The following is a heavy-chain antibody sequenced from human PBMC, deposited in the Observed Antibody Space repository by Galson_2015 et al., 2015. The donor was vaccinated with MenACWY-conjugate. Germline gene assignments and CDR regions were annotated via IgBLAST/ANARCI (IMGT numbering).Heavy chain of an antibody. D-gene: IGHD1-7*01. J-gene: IGHJ6*02. CDR2: IYYSGST. CDR1: GGSISSYY. Sequence: ETLSLTCTVSGGSISSYYWSWIRQPPGKGLEWIGYIYYSGSTNYNPSLKSRVTISVDTSKNQFSLKLSSVTAADTAVYYCARWNFDAYGMDVWGQGATVTVSS. V-gene: IGHV4-59*08. CDR3: ARWNFDAYGMDV.